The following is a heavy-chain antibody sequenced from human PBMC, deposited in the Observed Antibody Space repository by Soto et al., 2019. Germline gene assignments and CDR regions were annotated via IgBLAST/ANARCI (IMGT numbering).Heavy chain of an antibody. Sequence: GGSLRLSCAASGFTFSGSAMHWVRQASGKGLEWVGRIRSKANSYATAYAASVKGRFTISRDDSKNTAYLQMNSLKTEDTAVYYCTRVTARPNDYWGQGTLVTVSS. CDR1: GFTFSGSA. CDR3: TRVTARPNDY. V-gene: IGHV3-73*01. D-gene: IGHD5-18*01. J-gene: IGHJ4*02. CDR2: IRSKANSYAT.